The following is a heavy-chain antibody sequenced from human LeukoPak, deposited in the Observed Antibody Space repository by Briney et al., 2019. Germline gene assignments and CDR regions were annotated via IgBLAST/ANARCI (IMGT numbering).Heavy chain of an antibody. CDR2: IRYDGSNK. Sequence: WVAFIRYDGSNKYYADSVKGRFTISRDNSKNTLYLQMNSLRAEDTAVYYCARDKVNDAFDIWGQGTMVTVSS. V-gene: IGHV3-30*02. D-gene: IGHD3-9*01. J-gene: IGHJ3*02. CDR3: ARDKVNDAFDI.